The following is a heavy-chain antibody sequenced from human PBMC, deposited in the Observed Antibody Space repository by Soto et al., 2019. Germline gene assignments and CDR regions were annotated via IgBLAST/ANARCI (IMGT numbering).Heavy chain of an antibody. CDR1: GFIFSSYW. V-gene: IGHV3-7*01. CDR2: IKPDGSEK. Sequence: EVQLVESGGGLVHPGGSLRLSCAASGFIFSSYWMSWVRQAPGKGLEWVANIKPDGSEKYYVDSVEGRFTISRDNAKNSLYLQMNSLRAEDTAVYYCARRGIRIMGYYFYMDVWGKGTTVTVFS. CDR3: ARRGIRIMGYYFYMDV. J-gene: IGHJ6*03. D-gene: IGHD3-16*01.